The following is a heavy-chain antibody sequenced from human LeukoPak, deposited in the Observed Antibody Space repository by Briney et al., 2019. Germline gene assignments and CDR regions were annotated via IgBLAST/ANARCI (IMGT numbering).Heavy chain of an antibody. CDR2: IDKDGSST. CDR3: ATSIGY. Sequence: GGSLRLSCAASGFSFSRYWMHWVRQAPGKGLVWVSRIDKDGSSTFYADSVKGRFTISRDNAKNTLYLQMNSLRAEDTAVYYCATSIGYWGQGTLVTVSS. V-gene: IGHV3-74*01. J-gene: IGHJ4*02. CDR1: GFSFSRYW. D-gene: IGHD2/OR15-2a*01.